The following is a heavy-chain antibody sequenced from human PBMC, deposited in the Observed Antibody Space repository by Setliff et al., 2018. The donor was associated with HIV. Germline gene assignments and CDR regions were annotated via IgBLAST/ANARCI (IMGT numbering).Heavy chain of an antibody. V-gene: IGHV3-53*01. CDR3: ARGRTGVTAPLH. CDR2: INGGTTT. CDR1: GITVSGIY. J-gene: IGHJ4*02. D-gene: IGHD3-10*01. Sequence: GGSLRLSCVASGITVSGIYMTWVRQAPGKGLEWVSVINGGTTTYYADSVKGRFTISRDNSKNTLYLQMNSLRVEDTAVYYCARGRTGVTAPLHWGQGTLVTVSS.